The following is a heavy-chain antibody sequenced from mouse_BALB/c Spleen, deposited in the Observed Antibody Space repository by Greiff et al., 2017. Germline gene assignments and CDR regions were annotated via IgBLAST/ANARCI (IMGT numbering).Heavy chain of an antibody. CDR2: ISDGGSYT. J-gene: IGHJ3*01. Sequence: EVMLVESGGGLVKPGGSLKLSCAASGFTFSDYYMYWVRQTPEKRLEWVATISDGGSYTYYPDSVKGRFTISRDNAKNNLYLQMSSLKSEDTAMYYCARDLYGNPAYWGQGTLVTVSA. CDR1: GFTFSDYY. CDR3: ARDLYGNPAY. V-gene: IGHV5-4*02. D-gene: IGHD2-1*01.